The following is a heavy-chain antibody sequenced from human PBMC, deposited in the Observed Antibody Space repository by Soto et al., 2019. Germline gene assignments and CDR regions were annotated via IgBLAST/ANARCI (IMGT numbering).Heavy chain of an antibody. V-gene: IGHV4-34*01. D-gene: IGHD6-6*01. J-gene: IGHJ4*02. CDR3: ARGLGIAARYGY. Sequence: SETLSLTCAVYGGSFSGYYWSWIRQPPGKGLEWIGEINHSGSTNYNPSLKSRVTISVDTSKNQFSLKLSSVTAADTAVYYCARGLGIAARYGYWGQGTLVTVSS. CDR2: INHSGST. CDR1: GGSFSGYY.